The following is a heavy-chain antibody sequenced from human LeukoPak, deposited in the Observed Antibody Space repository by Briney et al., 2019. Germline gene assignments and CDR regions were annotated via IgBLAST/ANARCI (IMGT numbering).Heavy chain of an antibody. CDR1: GDSITSYY. J-gene: IGHJ3*02. Sequence: SETLSLTCSVFGDSITSYYWNWIRRPPGKALEWIGYISYSRSTNYNPSLKSRVTMSSDTSKNQFSLKLKSVTAADTAVYFCARGDYDFWSGSHDPFDIWGQGIRVNVSS. D-gene: IGHD3-3*01. V-gene: IGHV4-59*01. CDR3: ARGDYDFWSGSHDPFDI. CDR2: ISYSRST.